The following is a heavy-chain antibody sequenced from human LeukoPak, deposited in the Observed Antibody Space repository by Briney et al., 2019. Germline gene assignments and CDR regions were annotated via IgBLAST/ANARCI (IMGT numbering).Heavy chain of an antibody. J-gene: IGHJ4*02. CDR2: ISGSGGST. D-gene: IGHD6-19*01. CDR3: AKDSIAVAGISLGFDY. CDR1: GFTFSSYA. Sequence: PGGSLRLSCAASGFTFSSYAMSWVRQAPGKGLEWVSAISGSGGSTYYADSVKGRFTISRDNSKNTLYLQMNSLRAEDTAVYYCAKDSIAVAGISLGFDYWGQGTLVTVSS. V-gene: IGHV3-23*01.